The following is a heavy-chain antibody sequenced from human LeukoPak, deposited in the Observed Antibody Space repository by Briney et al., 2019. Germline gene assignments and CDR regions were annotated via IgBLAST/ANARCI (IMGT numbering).Heavy chain of an antibody. CDR1: GFSFRSYW. D-gene: IGHD3-9*01. CDR3: AGGSGYLITS. V-gene: IGHV3-7*01. J-gene: IGHJ5*02. CDR2: IKQDGSEK. Sequence: PGGSLRLSYAATGFSFRSYWMNWVRQAPGKGLEWLAIIKQDGSEKHYKGSVEGRFTISRDNAKNSLHLQMNSLRAEDTAVYYCAGGSGYLITSWGQGTLVTVSS.